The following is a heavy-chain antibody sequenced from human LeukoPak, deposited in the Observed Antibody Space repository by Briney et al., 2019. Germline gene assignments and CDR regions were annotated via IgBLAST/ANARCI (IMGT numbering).Heavy chain of an antibody. Sequence: SETLSLTCAVYGGSFSGYYWSWIPQPPGKGLEWIGEINHSGSPNYNPPLKSRVTISVDTSKNQFSLKLSSVTAADTAVYYCARFRGVPAAIFAIWDAFDTWGQGTMVTVSS. J-gene: IGHJ3*02. D-gene: IGHD2-2*02. CDR3: ARFRGVPAAIFAIWDAFDT. CDR2: INHSGSP. V-gene: IGHV4-34*01. CDR1: GGSFSGYY.